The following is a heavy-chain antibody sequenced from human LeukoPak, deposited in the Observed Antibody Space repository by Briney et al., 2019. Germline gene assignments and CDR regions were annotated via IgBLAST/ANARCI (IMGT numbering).Heavy chain of an antibody. V-gene: IGHV3-23*01. J-gene: IGHJ6*03. Sequence: GGSQRLSCAASGFTFSSYAMSWVRQAPGKGLEWVSSISGSDGTTYYADSVKGRFTISRDNSKYTLSLQMNSLRDDDTAVYYCAKGSGGYYYYYMDVWGKGTTVTVSS. CDR3: AKGSGGYYYYYMDV. CDR1: GFTFSSYA. D-gene: IGHD6-25*01. CDR2: ISGSDGTT.